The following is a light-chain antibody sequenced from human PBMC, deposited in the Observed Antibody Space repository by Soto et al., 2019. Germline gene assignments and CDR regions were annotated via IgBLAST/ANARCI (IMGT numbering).Light chain of an antibody. CDR1: SSNIGSYT. CDR2: SNN. CDR3: AAWDDSLNGYV. J-gene: IGLJ1*01. V-gene: IGLV1-44*01. Sequence: QSVLTQPPSASGTPGQTVTISCSGSSSNIGSYTVSWYQQLPGTAPKLLIYSNNQRPSGVPDRFSGSKSGTSASLAISGLQSEDEADYYCAAWDDSLNGYVFGTGTKLTVL.